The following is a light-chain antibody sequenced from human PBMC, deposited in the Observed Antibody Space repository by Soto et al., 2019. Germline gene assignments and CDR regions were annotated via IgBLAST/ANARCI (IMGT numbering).Light chain of an antibody. J-gene: IGKJ1*01. CDR3: QQYNSYSPLT. V-gene: IGKV1-5*01. CDR1: QSISSW. CDR2: DAS. Sequence: DIQMTQSPSTLSASVGDRVTITCRASQSISSWLAWYQHKPGKAXKLLIYDASSLESGVPSRFSGSGSGTEFTLTISSLQPDDFANYYCQQYNSYSPLTFGQGTKVDIK.